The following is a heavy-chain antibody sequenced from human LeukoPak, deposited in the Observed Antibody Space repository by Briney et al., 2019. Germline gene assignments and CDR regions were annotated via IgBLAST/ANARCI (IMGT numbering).Heavy chain of an antibody. J-gene: IGHJ4*02. CDR1: GFTFDDYA. D-gene: IGHD6-13*01. Sequence: GRSLRLSCAASGFTFDDYAMHWVRHAPGKGLEWVSGISWNSGSIGYADSVKGRFTISKDNAKNSLYLQMNSLRAEDTALYYCAKDKRMGIAAAGLFDYWGQGTLVTVSS. V-gene: IGHV3-9*01. CDR2: ISWNSGSI. CDR3: AKDKRMGIAAAGLFDY.